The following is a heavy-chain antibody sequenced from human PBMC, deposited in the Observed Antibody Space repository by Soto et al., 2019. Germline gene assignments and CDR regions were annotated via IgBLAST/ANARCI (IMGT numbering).Heavy chain of an antibody. D-gene: IGHD3-22*01. V-gene: IGHV4-30-4*01. J-gene: IGHJ3*02. Sequence: SETLSLTCTVSGGSISSGDYYWSWIRQPPGKGLEWIGYIYYSGSTYYNPSLKSRVTISVDTSKNQFSLKLSSVTAADTAVYYCAREWYYYDSSGYPPRAFDIWGQGTMVTVSS. CDR2: IYYSGST. CDR3: AREWYYYDSSGYPPRAFDI. CDR1: GGSISSGDYY.